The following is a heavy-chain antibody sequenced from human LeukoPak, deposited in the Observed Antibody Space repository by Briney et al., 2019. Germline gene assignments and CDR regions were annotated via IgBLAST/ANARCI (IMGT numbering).Heavy chain of an antibody. Sequence: PGGSLRLSCAASGFTVSSSYMNWVRQAPGKGLEWVSGISDSGGSTYYANSVKGRFTISRDNSRNTMYLEMNSLRAEDTALYYCAKDRSNRVTYGMDVWGQGTTVTVSS. V-gene: IGHV3-23*01. CDR3: AKDRSNRVTYGMDV. D-gene: IGHD2-21*02. CDR2: ISDSGGST. CDR1: GFTVSSSY. J-gene: IGHJ6*02.